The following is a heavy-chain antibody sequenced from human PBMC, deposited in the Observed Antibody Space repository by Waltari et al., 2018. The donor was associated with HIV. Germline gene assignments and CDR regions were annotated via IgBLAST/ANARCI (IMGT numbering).Heavy chain of an antibody. V-gene: IGHV4-4*07. CDR3: ARATAGGFDY. J-gene: IGHJ4*02. Sequence: QVQLQASGPGLVKPSATLSLTCIVSGGSIRSYYWSWSRQPAGKGLEWIGRIYSSGITNYNPDLKNQVAMSGDTSKSQFSLKLSSVTAGDTAVYYCARATAGGFDYWGQVTLVTVSS. CDR2: IYSSGIT. CDR1: GGSIRSYY.